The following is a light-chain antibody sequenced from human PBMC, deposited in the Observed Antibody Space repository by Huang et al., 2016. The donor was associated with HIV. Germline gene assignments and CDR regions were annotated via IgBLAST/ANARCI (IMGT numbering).Light chain of an antibody. Sequence: EIVLTQSPATLSLSPGERATLPCRASQSVSSYLAWYQQKPGQAPRLLIYDASNRATGIPARFSGSGSGTDFTLTISSLEPEDFAVYYCQQRSVWPPYTFGQGTKLEIK. CDR2: DAS. V-gene: IGKV3-11*01. CDR3: QQRSVWPPYT. CDR1: QSVSSY. J-gene: IGKJ2*01.